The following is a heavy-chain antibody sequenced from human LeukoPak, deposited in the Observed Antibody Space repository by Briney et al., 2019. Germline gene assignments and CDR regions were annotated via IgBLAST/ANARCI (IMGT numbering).Heavy chain of an antibody. Sequence: QPGGSLRLSCAASGFAFSSYDMHWVRQAIGQGLEWVSAIGSAGDTYYPGSVKGRFTISRENAKNSLYLQMNSPRAGDTAVYYCATTVAGTRWALGYWGQGTLVTVSS. CDR1: GFAFSSYD. CDR3: ATTVAGTRWALGY. V-gene: IGHV3-13*01. J-gene: IGHJ4*02. D-gene: IGHD6-19*01. CDR2: IGSAGDT.